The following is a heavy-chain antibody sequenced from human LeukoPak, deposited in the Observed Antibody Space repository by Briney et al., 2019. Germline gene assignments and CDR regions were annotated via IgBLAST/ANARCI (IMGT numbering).Heavy chain of an antibody. J-gene: IGHJ4*02. Sequence: GGSLRLSCAASGFIFTNYFMSWVRQAPGKGLEWVASIKHDGSEKYYVDSVKGRFTISRDNTMNSLYLQMSSLRAEDTAVYYCATDRGWRTSGYYLYYFEYWGQGTLVTYSS. CDR2: IKHDGSEK. CDR1: GFIFTNYF. D-gene: IGHD3-3*01. CDR3: ATDRGWRTSGYYLYYFEY. V-gene: IGHV3-7*01.